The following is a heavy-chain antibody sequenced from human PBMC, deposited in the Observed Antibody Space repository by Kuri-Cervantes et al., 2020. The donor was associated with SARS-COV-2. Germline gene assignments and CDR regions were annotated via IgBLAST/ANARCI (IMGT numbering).Heavy chain of an antibody. J-gene: IGHJ2*01. CDR2: FDPEDGET. CDR3: ARGPYGDYDRDWYFDL. CDR1: GYTLTELS. Sequence: ASVKVSCKVSGYTLTELSMHWVRQAPGKGLEWMGGFDPEDGETIYAQKLQGRVTVTTDTSTSTAYMELRSLRSDDTAVYYCARGPYGDYDRDWYFDLWGRGTLVTVSS. D-gene: IGHD4-17*01. V-gene: IGHV1-24*01.